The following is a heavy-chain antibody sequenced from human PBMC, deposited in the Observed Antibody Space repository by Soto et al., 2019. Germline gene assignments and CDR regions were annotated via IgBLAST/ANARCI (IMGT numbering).Heavy chain of an antibody. CDR1: GDSVSSNSAA. V-gene: IGHV6-1*01. CDR2: TYYRSKWYN. Sequence: SQTLSLTCAISGDSVSSNSAAWNWIRQSPSRGLEWLGRTYYRSKWYNDYAVSVKSRITINPDTSKNQFSLQLNSVTPEGTAVYYCAREEYSSGWYSYTLSATQYYYHGMDVWGQGTTVTVSS. J-gene: IGHJ6*02. CDR3: AREEYSSGWYSYTLSATQYYYHGMDV. D-gene: IGHD6-19*01.